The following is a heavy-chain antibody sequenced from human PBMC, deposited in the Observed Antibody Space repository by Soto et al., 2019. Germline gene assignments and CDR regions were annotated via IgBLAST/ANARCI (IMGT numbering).Heavy chain of an antibody. CDR3: AIGGFIGTPPDY. J-gene: IGHJ4*02. CDR1: GYNFGGYW. V-gene: IGHV5-51*01. Sequence: EVHLEQSGAEVRKPGESLKISCKGTGYNFGGYWIGWVRQLPWKGLEWMGIIHPGASDTRYSPSFQGQVTIAADESTSTTYLQWRSLKASDSATYYCAIGGFIGTPPDYWGQGTQVNVSS. CDR2: IHPGASDT. D-gene: IGHD1-7*01.